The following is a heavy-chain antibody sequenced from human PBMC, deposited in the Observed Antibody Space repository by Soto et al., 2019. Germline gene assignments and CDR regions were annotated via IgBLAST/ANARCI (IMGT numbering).Heavy chain of an antibody. D-gene: IGHD1-26*01. Sequence: GESLKISCKGSGYSFTSYWIGWVRQMPGKGLEWMGIIYPGDSDTRYSPSFQGQVTISADKSISTAYLQWSSLKASDTAMYYCARLVGATTMGYYGIDVWGQGTTVTVSS. CDR1: GYSFTSYW. CDR2: IYPGDSDT. J-gene: IGHJ6*02. V-gene: IGHV5-51*01. CDR3: ARLVGATTMGYYGIDV.